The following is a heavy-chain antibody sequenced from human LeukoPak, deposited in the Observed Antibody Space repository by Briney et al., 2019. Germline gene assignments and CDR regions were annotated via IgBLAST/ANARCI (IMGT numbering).Heavy chain of an antibody. CDR1: GGSFSSEA. V-gene: IGHV1-69*05. CDR2: IIPIFGTA. Sequence: ASVKVSCKAFGGSFSSEAISWVRQAPGQGLEWVGGIIPIFGTANYAQKFQGRVTITTDESTSTAYMEVSSLRSEDTAVYYCGRKAGDCGGGSCYSIDCWGQGTLVTVSS. CDR3: GRKAGDCGGGSCYSIDC. D-gene: IGHD2-15*01. J-gene: IGHJ4*02.